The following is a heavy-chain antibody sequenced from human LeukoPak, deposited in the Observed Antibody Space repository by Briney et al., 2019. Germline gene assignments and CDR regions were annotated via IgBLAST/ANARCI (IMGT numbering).Heavy chain of an antibody. CDR1: GYTFNSYG. Sequence: AASVKVSCKASGYTFNSYGISWVRQAPGQGLEWMGWISVYNGDTKYAQKLQGRVTMTIDTSTSTVYMEVRSLRSDDTAVYYCARDSVACISNSCYLPDYWGQGTLVTVSS. CDR2: ISVYNGDT. V-gene: IGHV1-18*01. D-gene: IGHD2-2*01. CDR3: ARDSVACISNSCYLPDY. J-gene: IGHJ4*02.